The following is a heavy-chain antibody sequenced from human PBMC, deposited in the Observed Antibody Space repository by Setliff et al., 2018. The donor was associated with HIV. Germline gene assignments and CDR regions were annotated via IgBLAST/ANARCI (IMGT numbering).Heavy chain of an antibody. CDR2: IKSKTDGETE. V-gene: IGHV3-15*01. D-gene: IGHD3-10*01. CDR1: GFTFTNAW. J-gene: IGHJ4*02. CDR3: TTAVAQNWYGSGNENY. Sequence: PGESLTISCAASGFTFTNAWMSWVRQAPGKGLEWVGRIKSKTDGETEDYAAPVKGRFTISRDDSRSTLYLQMNSLITEDTALYYCTTAVAQNWYGSGNENYWGQGTLVTVSS.